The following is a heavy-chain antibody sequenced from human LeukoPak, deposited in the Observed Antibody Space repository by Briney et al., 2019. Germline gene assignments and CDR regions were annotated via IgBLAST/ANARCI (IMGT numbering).Heavy chain of an antibody. CDR1: GGSINSGGYY. CDR2: IYHSGNT. J-gene: IGHJ4*02. V-gene: IGHV4-31*03. CDR3: SRGGRGWLRFVY. Sequence: SHTLSLTCTLSGGSINSGGYYWSWIRPPPGKGLEWIGYIYHSGNTYYNPSLKRRTTISLDTSNNQFSLTLSSVSAAHTAVYDCSRGGRGWLRFVYWGQGTVDSVCS. D-gene: IGHD6-19*01.